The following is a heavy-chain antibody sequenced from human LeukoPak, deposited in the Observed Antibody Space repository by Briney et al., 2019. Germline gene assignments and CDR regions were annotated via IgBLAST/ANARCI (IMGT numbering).Heavy chain of an antibody. Sequence: SETLSLTCTVSGGSISTYYWSWIRQPPGKGLEWIGYIYYSGSTNYKPSLKSRVTMSVDTSKNQFSLKLSSVTAADTAVYYCAREGVTHNWFDPWCQRTLVTVSS. CDR2: IYYSGST. CDR1: GGSISTYY. CDR3: AREGVTHNWFDP. J-gene: IGHJ5*02. D-gene: IGHD4-23*01. V-gene: IGHV4-59*01.